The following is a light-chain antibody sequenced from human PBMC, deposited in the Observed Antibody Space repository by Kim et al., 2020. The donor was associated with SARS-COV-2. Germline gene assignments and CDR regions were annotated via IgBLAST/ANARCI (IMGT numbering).Light chain of an antibody. J-gene: IGKJ2*01. Sequence: ASVGERDSITGRGSEKMGTWWAWDQQKQGRGPSLLIYMESALESGGPSRFSGTGSGTEFYLSITSLQPDDVETDYCQRYRRFPYTFGQGTKLEI. CDR3: QRYRRFPYT. V-gene: IGKV1-5*03. CDR2: MES. CDR1: EKMGTW.